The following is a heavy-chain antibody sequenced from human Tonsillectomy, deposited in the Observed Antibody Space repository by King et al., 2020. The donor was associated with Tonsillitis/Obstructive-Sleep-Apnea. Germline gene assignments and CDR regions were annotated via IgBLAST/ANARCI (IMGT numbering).Heavy chain of an antibody. CDR1: GYTFTNYW. CDR2: MYAGDSDA. D-gene: IGHD1-20*01. CDR3: ARVDHPDLTGNATGSQHYYIDV. V-gene: IGHV5-51*01. Sequence: QLVQSGAEVKKPGESLKISCLGSGYTFTNYWIAWVRQMPGKGLESMGIMYAGDSDARYSPAFHGQITFSADRSVNTAYLQWSCLKASDTAIYSCARVDHPDLTGNATGSQHYYIDVWGKGTTVTVSS. J-gene: IGHJ6*03.